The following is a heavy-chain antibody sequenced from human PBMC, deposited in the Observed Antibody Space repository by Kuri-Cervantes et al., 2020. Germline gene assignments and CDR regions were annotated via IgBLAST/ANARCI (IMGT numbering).Heavy chain of an antibody. V-gene: IGHV4-61*08. CDR3: ARGLTGNSRPRVFDY. CDR1: GDSVSGDGYY. J-gene: IGHJ4*02. D-gene: IGHD4-23*01. CDR2: IYDSGTT. Sequence: SETLSLTCTVSGDSVSGDGYYWTWIRQPPGKGLEWIGYIYDSGTTNYNPSLESRVTISVDTSKNQFSLKVSSVTAADTAVFYCARGLTGNSRPRVFDYWGQGTLVTVSS.